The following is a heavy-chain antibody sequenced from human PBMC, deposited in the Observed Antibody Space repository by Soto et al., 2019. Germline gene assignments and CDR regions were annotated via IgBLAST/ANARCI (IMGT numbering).Heavy chain of an antibody. CDR3: ARGGSGSYYFDY. Sequence: PGGSLRLSCAASGFTFSSYAMHWVRQAPGKGLEYVSAISSNGGSTYYANSVKGKFTISRDNSKNTLYLKMGSLRAEDMAVYYCARGGSGSYYFDYWGQGT. CDR1: GFTFSSYA. D-gene: IGHD1-26*01. V-gene: IGHV3-64*01. CDR2: ISSNGGST. J-gene: IGHJ4*02.